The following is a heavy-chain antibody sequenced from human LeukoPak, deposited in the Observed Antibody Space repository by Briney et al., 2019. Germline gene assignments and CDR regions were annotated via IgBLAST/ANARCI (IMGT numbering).Heavy chain of an antibody. CDR2: VNPNKDNT. D-gene: IGHD6-13*01. J-gene: IGHJ4*02. CDR1: GYTFTSHD. V-gene: IGHV1-8*02. CDR3: ARSKNSWYGMGFDH. Sequence: ASVKVSCKACGYTFTSHDINWVRQATGQGLEWMGWVNPNKDNTVSAQKFQGRVTMTWNTSISTVYMELSSLRSDDTAVYYCARSKNSWYGMGFDHWGQGTLVTVSS.